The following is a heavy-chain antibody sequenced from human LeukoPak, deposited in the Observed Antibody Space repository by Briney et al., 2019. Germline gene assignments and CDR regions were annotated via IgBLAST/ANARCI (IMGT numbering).Heavy chain of an antibody. Sequence: GGSLRLSCAASEFTFSDYYMTWIRQAPGKGLEWVSAISGSGGNPYYADSVKGRFTIFRDNSKNTLYLQMNSLRAGDTAVYYCAKARWNYHFDYWGQGTLVTVSS. V-gene: IGHV3-23*01. CDR3: AKARWNYHFDY. J-gene: IGHJ4*02. CDR1: EFTFSDYY. D-gene: IGHD1-7*01. CDR2: ISGSGGNP.